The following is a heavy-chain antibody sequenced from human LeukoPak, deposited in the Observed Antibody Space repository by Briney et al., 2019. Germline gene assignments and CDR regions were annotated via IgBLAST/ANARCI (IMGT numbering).Heavy chain of an antibody. V-gene: IGHV1-18*04. CDR3: ARGVDYDYAWGSYHLDY. CDR2: ISAYNGNT. D-gene: IGHD3-16*02. CDR1: GYTFTSYG. Sequence: GASVKVSCKAPGYTFTSYGISWVRQAPGQGLEWMGWISAYNGNTNYAQKLQGRVTMTTDTSTSTAYMELRSLRSDDTAVYYCARGVDYDYAWGSYHLDYWGQGTLVTVSS. J-gene: IGHJ4*02.